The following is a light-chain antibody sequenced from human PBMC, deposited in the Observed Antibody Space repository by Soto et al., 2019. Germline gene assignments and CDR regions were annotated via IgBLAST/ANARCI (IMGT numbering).Light chain of an antibody. V-gene: IGKV1-39*01. CDR3: QQYNNWPT. Sequence: DIQMTQSPSSLSASVGDRVTITCRASQSISSYLNWYQQKPGKAPKLLIYAASSLQGGVPSRFSGSGSGTDFTLTISSLQPEDFAVYYCQQYNNWPTFGQGTRLEFK. J-gene: IGKJ5*01. CDR1: QSISSY. CDR2: AAS.